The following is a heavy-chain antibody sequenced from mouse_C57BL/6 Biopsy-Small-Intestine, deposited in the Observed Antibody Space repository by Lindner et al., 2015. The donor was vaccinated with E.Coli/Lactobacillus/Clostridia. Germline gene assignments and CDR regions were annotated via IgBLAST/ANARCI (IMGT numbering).Heavy chain of an antibody. V-gene: IGHV14-1*01. Sequence: LQESGAELVRPGASVKLSCTASGFNIKDYYVHWVSQRPEQGLEWIGRIDPKNGDTEYAPKFQGKATMTADPSSSTAYLQLTSLTSEDTAVYYCTTGGYWSFDVWGTGTTVTVSS. J-gene: IGHJ1*03. CDR1: GFNIKDYY. CDR3: TTGGYWSFDV. CDR2: IDPKNGDT.